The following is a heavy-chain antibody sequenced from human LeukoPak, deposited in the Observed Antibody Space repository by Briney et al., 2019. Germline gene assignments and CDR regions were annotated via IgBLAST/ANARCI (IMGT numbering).Heavy chain of an antibody. J-gene: IGHJ5*02. CDR2: IYHSGST. V-gene: IGHV4-39*07. CDR1: GGSISSSSYY. Sequence: SETLSLTCTVSGGSISSSSYYWGWIRQPPGKGLEWIGSIYHSGSTYYNTSLKSRVTISVDTSKNQFSLKLNSVTAADTAVYYCATGWSGYYWTTWGQGTLVAVSS. D-gene: IGHD3-3*01. CDR3: ATGWSGYYWTT.